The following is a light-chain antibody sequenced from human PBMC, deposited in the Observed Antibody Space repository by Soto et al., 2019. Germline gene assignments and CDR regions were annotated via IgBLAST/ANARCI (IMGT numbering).Light chain of an antibody. Sequence: DIVMTQSPDSLAVSLGERATINCKSSQSVLYTSNNLNYLAWYQQKPGQPPKLLIYWASTRESGVPDRFSGSGSGTDFTLTISSLQAEDVAVYYCQQYYGAPLTFVGGTKVEIK. CDR2: WAS. CDR3: QQYYGAPLT. V-gene: IGKV4-1*01. CDR1: QSVLYTSNNLNY. J-gene: IGKJ4*01.